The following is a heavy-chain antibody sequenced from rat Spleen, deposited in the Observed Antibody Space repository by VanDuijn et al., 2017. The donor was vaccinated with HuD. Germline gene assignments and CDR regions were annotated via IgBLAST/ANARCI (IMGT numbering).Heavy chain of an antibody. V-gene: IGHV5-19*01. CDR2: ISPSGGST. CDR3: ATSEVQLGFMDA. J-gene: IGHJ4*01. D-gene: IGHD1-5*01. CDR1: GFTFSNYG. Sequence: EVQLVESGGGLVQPGRSLKLSCAASGFTFSNYGMHWIRQAPTKGLEWVASISPSGGSTYYRDSVKGRFTISRDNAKSTLYLQMDSLRSEDTATYYCATSEVQLGFMDAWGQGASVTVSS.